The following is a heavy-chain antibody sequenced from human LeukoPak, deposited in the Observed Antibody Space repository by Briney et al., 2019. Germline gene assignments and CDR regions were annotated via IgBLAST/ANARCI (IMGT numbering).Heavy chain of an antibody. J-gene: IGHJ4*02. CDR1: GGSISSSY. CDR3: ARAPYCSGGSCYPLGYYFDY. D-gene: IGHD2-15*01. Sequence: SETLSLTCTVSGGSISSSYWSWIRQPPGKGLEWLGYIYYSGSINYNPSLKSRVTISVDTSKNQFSLKLSSVTAADTAVYYCARAPYCSGGSCYPLGYYFDYWGQGTLVTVSS. CDR2: IYYSGSI. V-gene: IGHV4-59*08.